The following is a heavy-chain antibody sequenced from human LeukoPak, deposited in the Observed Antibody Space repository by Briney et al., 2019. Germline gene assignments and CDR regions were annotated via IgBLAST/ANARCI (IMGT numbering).Heavy chain of an antibody. D-gene: IGHD3-10*01. Sequence: RRSLRLSCAASGFTFSSYAMHWVRQAPGKGLEWVAVISYDGSNKYYADSVKGRFTISRDNSKNTLYQQMNSLRAEDTAVYYCARAMVKRGVIIPIDYWGQGTLVTVSS. V-gene: IGHV3-30*04. CDR1: GFTFSSYA. J-gene: IGHJ4*02. CDR2: ISYDGSNK. CDR3: ARAMVKRGVIIPIDY.